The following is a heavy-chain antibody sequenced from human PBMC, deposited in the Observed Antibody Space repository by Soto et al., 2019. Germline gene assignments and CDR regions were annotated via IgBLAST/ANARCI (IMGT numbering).Heavy chain of an antibody. CDR3: ARDRGYDAHDYYYNPMDG. D-gene: IGHD2-15*01. CDR2: IRGFSPYT. Sequence: EVQLVESGGGLVKPGGSLRLSCVASGFTFRTYTMNWVRQAPGKGLEWVSGIRGFSPYTFYSESVKGRFTISRDNAKNSLYLQMNSLRAEDTAVYYCARDRGYDAHDYYYNPMDGWGQGTTVTVSS. CDR1: GFTFRTYT. J-gene: IGHJ6*02. V-gene: IGHV3-21*01.